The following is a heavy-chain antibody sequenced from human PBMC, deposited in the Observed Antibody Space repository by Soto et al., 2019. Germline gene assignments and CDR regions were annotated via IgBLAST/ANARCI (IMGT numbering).Heavy chain of an antibody. J-gene: IGHJ4*02. D-gene: IGHD6-13*01. CDR2: IYHSGST. CDR1: GYSISSGYY. Sequence: KPSETLSLTCAVSGYSISSGYYWGWIRQPPGKGLEWIGSIYHSGSTYYNPSLKSRVTISVDTSKNQFSLKLSSVTAADTAVYYCASHSSSSWRPDYFDYWGQGTLVTVSS. CDR3: ASHSSSSWRPDYFDY. V-gene: IGHV4-38-2*01.